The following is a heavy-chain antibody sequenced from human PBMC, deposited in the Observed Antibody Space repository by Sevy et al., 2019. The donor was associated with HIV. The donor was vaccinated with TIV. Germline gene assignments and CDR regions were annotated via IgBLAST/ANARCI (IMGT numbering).Heavy chain of an antibody. D-gene: IGHD6-13*01. CDR2: IGFMGANK. CDR1: GLSFGSYA. J-gene: IGHJ4*02. V-gene: IGHV3-30*02. Sequence: GGSRRLQCEASGLSFGSYALTWFRQAQGKGLGGGPFIGFMGANKNYAAPVKGRFTISRDNSTNTLNLQMNSLRPEDTAVYYCANVQKKSSIWYPPDHWGQGTLVTVSS. CDR3: ANVQKKSSIWYPPDH.